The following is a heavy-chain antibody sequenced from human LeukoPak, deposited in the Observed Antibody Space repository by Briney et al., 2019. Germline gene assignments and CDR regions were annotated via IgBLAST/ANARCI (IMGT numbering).Heavy chain of an antibody. J-gene: IGHJ4*02. Sequence: PGGSLRLSCAASGFTFSNYNMNWVRQAPGKGLEWVSFITSSSSTRYYADSVKGRFTISRDNAKTSLYLQMNSLRAEDTAVYYCARALGGSSGYSQHWGQGTLVTVSS. CDR1: GFTFSNYN. V-gene: IGHV3-48*01. CDR3: ARALGGSSGYSQH. D-gene: IGHD3-22*01. CDR2: ITSSSSTR.